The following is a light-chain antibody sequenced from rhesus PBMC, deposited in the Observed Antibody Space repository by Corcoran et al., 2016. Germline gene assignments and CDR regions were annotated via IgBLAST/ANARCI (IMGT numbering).Light chain of an antibody. CDR1: QGISTW. V-gene: IGKV1-21*01. CDR2: RAS. Sequence: DIQMTQSPSSLSASVGDRVTLTGRASQGISTWLAWYQQKTGKAPNLLIYRASSLQSGVASRFSGRGSGTDFTLTISRLQPEDFATYYCQQYNSSPWTFGHGTKVEIK. CDR3: QQYNSSPWT. J-gene: IGKJ1*01.